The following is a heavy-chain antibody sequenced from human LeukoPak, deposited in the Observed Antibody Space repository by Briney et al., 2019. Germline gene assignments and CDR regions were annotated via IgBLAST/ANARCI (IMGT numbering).Heavy chain of an antibody. V-gene: IGHV3-48*01. CDR3: ARKYYYGSGSQYYMDV. CDR2: ISSSSSTI. CDR1: GFTFSSYS. Sequence: PGGSLRLSCAASGFTFSSYSMNWVRQAPAKALEWVSYISSSSSTIYYADSVKGRFTISRHNAKNSLYLQMNSLRAEDTAVYYCARKYYYGSGSQYYMDVWGKGTTVTVSS. D-gene: IGHD3-10*01. J-gene: IGHJ6*03.